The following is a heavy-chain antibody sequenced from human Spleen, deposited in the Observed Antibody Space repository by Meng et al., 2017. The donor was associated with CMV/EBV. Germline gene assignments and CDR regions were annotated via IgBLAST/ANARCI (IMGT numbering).Heavy chain of an antibody. J-gene: IGHJ4*02. CDR3: ARDPLEIVTAPDS. V-gene: IGHV3-21*01. CDR1: GFTFSSHA. Sequence: GESLKISCAASGFTFSSHAMSWVRQAPGKGLEWVSYISSSTSYIYYADSVNGRFTISRDNAKNSLYLQMNSLRAEDTAVYYCARDPLEIVTAPDSWGQGTLVTVSS. CDR2: ISSSTSYI. D-gene: IGHD2-21*02.